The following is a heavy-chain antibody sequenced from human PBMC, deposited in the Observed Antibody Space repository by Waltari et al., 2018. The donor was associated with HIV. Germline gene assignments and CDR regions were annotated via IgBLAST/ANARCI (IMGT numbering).Heavy chain of an antibody. CDR3: ATGTYYYDSSGYPGAPFDY. Sequence: QVQLVQSGAEMKKPGSSVNVSCKASGGTFSRNALSWVRQAPGQGLEWMGGIIPLVGTANYAQKFQGRVTITADESTSTAYMELNSLRSEDTAVYYCATGTYYYDSSGYPGAPFDYWGQETLVTVSS. V-gene: IGHV1-69*01. D-gene: IGHD3-22*01. J-gene: IGHJ4*02. CDR1: GGTFSRNA. CDR2: IIPLVGTA.